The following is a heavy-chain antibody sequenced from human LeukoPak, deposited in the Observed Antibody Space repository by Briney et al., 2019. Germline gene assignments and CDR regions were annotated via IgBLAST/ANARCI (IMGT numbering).Heavy chain of an antibody. CDR3: ARALTTLTYEGY. CDR1: GFTFSRYW. D-gene: IGHD1-1*01. Sequence: GGSLRLSCAASGFTFSRYWMSWVRQVPRKGLEWVANIKQDGGEIYYVDSVKGRFTISRDNAKSSLYLQMNSLRAGDTAVYYCARALTTLTYEGYWGQGTLVTVSS. CDR2: IKQDGGEI. V-gene: IGHV3-7*03. J-gene: IGHJ4*02.